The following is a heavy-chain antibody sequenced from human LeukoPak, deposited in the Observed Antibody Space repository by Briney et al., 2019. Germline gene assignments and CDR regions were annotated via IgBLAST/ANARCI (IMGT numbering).Heavy chain of an antibody. Sequence: SETLSLTCTVSGGSISNYYWSWMRQPPGKGLEWIGFISYSGTTHYNPSLKSRVTMSVATSNNQFSLRLTSVTAADTAIYFCARHSGASPHYLDYWGQGALVTVSS. CDR3: ARHSGASPHYLDY. CDR2: ISYSGTT. J-gene: IGHJ4*02. CDR1: GGSISNYY. D-gene: IGHD1-26*01. V-gene: IGHV4-59*08.